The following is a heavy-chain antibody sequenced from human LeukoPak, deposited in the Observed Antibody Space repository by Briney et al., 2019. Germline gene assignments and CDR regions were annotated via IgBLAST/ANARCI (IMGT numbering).Heavy chain of an antibody. J-gene: IGHJ4*02. Sequence: SGTLSLTCAVSGGSISSSNWWSWVRQPPGKGLEWIGEIYHSGSTNYNPSLKSRVTISVDKSKNQFSLKLSSVTAADTAVYYCARVDYYDSSGYYFWGQGTLVTVSS. CDR2: IYHSGST. CDR3: ARVDYYDSSGYYF. D-gene: IGHD3-22*01. CDR1: GGSISSSNW. V-gene: IGHV4-4*02.